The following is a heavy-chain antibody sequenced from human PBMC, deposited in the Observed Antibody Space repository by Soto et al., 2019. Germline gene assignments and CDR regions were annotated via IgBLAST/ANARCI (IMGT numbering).Heavy chain of an antibody. J-gene: IGHJ1*01. V-gene: IGHV3-23*01. CDR2: ISGSGGST. CDR3: AKGSSGWYESGYFQH. Sequence: PGGSLRLSCAASGFTFSSYAMSWVRQAPGKGLEWVSAISGSGGSTYYADSVKGRFTISRDNSKNTLYLQMNSLRAEDTAVYYCAKGSSGWYESGYFQHWGQGTLVTVSS. D-gene: IGHD6-19*01. CDR1: GFTFSSYA.